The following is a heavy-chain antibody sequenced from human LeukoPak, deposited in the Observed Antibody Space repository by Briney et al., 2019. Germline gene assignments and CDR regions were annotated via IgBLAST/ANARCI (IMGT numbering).Heavy chain of an antibody. CDR2: ISAYNGNT. J-gene: IGHJ4*02. CDR1: GYTFTSYG. CDR3: ARGNGYSLYYFDY. D-gene: IGHD5-18*01. V-gene: IGHV1-18*01. Sequence: GASVKVSCKASGYTFTSYGISWVRQAPGQGLEWMGWISAYNGNTNYAQKLQGRVTITADESTSTAYMELSSLRSEDTAVYYCARGNGYSLYYFDYWGQGTLVTVSS.